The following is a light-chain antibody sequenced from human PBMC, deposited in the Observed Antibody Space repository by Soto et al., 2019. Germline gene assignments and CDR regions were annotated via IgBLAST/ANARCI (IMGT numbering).Light chain of an antibody. J-gene: IGLJ3*02. CDR3: QSYDISLTTWV. CDR2: GNS. Sequence: QAVVTQPPSVSGAPRQRVTISCTGSSSNIGAGYDVHWYQQLPGTAPKLLIYGNSNRPSGVPDRFSGSKSGASASLAITGLQAEDEADYYCQSYDISLTTWVFGGGTKVTVL. CDR1: SSNIGAGYD. V-gene: IGLV1-40*03.